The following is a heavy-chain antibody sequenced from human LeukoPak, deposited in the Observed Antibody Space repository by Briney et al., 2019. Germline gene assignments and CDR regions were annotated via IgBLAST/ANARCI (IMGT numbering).Heavy chain of an antibody. CDR2: ISSSSSYI. V-gene: IGHV3-21*01. D-gene: IGHD3-22*01. J-gene: IGHJ4*02. CDR1: GFTFSSYS. CDR3: ARGHRGIVVPRYFDY. Sequence: PGGSLRLSCAASGFTFSSYSMNWVRQAPGKGLEWVSSISSSSSYIYYADSVKGLFTISRNNAKNSLYLQMNSLRAEDTAVYYCARGHRGIVVPRYFDYWGQGTLVTVSS.